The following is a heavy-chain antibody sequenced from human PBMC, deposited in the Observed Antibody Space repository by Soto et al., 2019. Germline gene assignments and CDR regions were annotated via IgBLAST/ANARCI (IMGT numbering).Heavy chain of an antibody. Sequence: VHLQESGPGLVKPSGTLSLTCAVSGGSISSSNWWSWVRQPPGKGLEWIGEIYHSGSTDYNPSLKRRVTRSVDKSKNQFSLKLSSVTAADTAVYYCAIRTTVTTRLGYWGQGTLVTVSS. CDR2: IYHSGST. CDR1: GGSISSSNW. CDR3: AIRTTVTTRLGY. J-gene: IGHJ4*02. V-gene: IGHV4-4*02. D-gene: IGHD4-17*01.